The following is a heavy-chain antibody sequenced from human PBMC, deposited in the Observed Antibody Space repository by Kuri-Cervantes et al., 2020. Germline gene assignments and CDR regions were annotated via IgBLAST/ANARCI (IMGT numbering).Heavy chain of an antibody. Sequence: GSLRLSCAVYGGSFSSYYWSWIRQPPGKGLEWIGYIYYSGSTNYNPSLKSRVTISVDTSKNQFSLKLSSVTAADTAVYYCARVGSQGGYCSSTSCYGNWFDPWGQGTLVTVSS. J-gene: IGHJ5*02. D-gene: IGHD2-2*03. CDR1: GGSFSSYY. V-gene: IGHV4-59*01. CDR3: ARVGSQGGYCSSTSCYGNWFDP. CDR2: IYYSGST.